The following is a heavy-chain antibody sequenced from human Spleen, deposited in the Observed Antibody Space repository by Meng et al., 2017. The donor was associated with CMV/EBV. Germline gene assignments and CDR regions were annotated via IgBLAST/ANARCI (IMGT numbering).Heavy chain of an antibody. J-gene: IGHJ6*02. CDR2: IRYDGSNK. V-gene: IGHV3-30*02. CDR3: AKDGSGYSSSWYVLGGIRYYYGMDV. Sequence: GESLKISCAASGFTFSSYGMHWVRQAPGKGLEWVAFIRYDGSNKYYADSVKGRFTISRDNSKNTLYLQMNSLRAEDTAVYYCAKDGSGYSSSWYVLGGIRYYYGMDVWGQGTTVTVSS. D-gene: IGHD6-13*01. CDR1: GFTFSSYG.